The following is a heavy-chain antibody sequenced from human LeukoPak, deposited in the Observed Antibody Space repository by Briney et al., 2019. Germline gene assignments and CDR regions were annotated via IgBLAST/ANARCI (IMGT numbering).Heavy chain of an antibody. CDR3: VRAVVTATDYFDY. Sequence: PGGSLRLSCAASGFTFSDYYMSWIRQAPGKGLEWVSYISSSGSTIYYADSVKGRFTISRDNAKNSLYLQMNSLRAEDTAAYYCVRAVVTATDYFDYWGQGTLVTVSS. CDR1: GFTFSDYY. V-gene: IGHV3-11*01. CDR2: ISSSGSTI. J-gene: IGHJ4*02. D-gene: IGHD2-21*02.